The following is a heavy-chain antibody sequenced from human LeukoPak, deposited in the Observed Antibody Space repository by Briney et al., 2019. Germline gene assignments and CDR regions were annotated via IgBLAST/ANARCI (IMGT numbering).Heavy chain of an antibody. D-gene: IGHD3-10*01. CDR1: GGSISSGDYY. Sequence: PSETLSLTCTVSGGSISSGDYYWSWIRQPAGKGLEWIGHIYISGSTNYNPSLRSRLTLSIDTSKNQFSLKLTSVTAADTAVYYCARTYYYGSGSYYNFWFFLASYYMDVWGKGTTVTVSS. V-gene: IGHV4-61*09. J-gene: IGHJ6*03. CDR2: IYISGST. CDR3: ARTYYYGSGSYYNFWFFLASYYMDV.